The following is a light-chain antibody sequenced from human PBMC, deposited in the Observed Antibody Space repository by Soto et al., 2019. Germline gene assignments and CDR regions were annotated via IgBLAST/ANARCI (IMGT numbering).Light chain of an antibody. CDR2: DNS. CDR3: GAWDSSLNVYV. V-gene: IGLV1-51*01. CDR1: RSNLGTYY. J-gene: IGLJ1*01. Sequence: QSVLTQPPSVSAAPGQEIIISCSGSRSNLGTYYVSWYHQLPGTAPKVVIYDNSRRPSGIPDRFSGSKSGTSATLAITGLQTGGEGDYSCGAWDSSLNVYVFGGGTKLTVL.